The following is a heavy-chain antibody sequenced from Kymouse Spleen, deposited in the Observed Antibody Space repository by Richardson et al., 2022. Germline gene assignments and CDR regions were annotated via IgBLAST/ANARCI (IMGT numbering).Heavy chain of an antibody. D-gene: IGHD1-7*01. CDR3: ARGRGTGTTGDY. CDR1: GGSFSGYY. J-gene: IGHJ4*02. V-gene: IGHV4-34*01. CDR2: INHSGST. Sequence: QVQLQQWGAGLLKPSETLSLTCAVYGGSFSGYYWSWIRQPPGKGLEWIGEINHSGSTNYNPSLKSRVTISVDTSKNQFSLKLSSVTAADTAVYYCARGRGTGTTGDYWGQGTLVTVSS.